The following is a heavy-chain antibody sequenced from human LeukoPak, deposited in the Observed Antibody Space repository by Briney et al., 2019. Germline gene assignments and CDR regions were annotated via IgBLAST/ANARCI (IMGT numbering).Heavy chain of an antibody. V-gene: IGHV3-30*04. D-gene: IGHD4-17*01. CDR3: ARTGPSTTVPN. Sequence: GGSLRLSCAASGFTFSDYAMHWVRQAPGKGLEWVALISYDGNNKYYADSVKGRFTISRDNSKNTLYLEMNNLRGDDTAIYYCARTGPSTTVPNWGQGTLVTVSS. CDR1: GFTFSDYA. J-gene: IGHJ4*02. CDR2: ISYDGNNK.